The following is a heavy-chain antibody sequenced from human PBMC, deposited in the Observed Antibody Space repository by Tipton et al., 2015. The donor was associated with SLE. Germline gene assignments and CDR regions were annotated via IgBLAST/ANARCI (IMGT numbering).Heavy chain of an antibody. CDR2: IWLDGTNI. Sequence: SLRLSCAASGFALSSSAMHWVRQAPGKGLEWVAVIWLDGTNIKYADSVRGRFAVSRDDSKNTLFLQMRSVRPEDTAVYYCAKEGAGDGYVLDHWGQGALVTVSS. CDR1: GFALSSSA. V-gene: IGHV3-30*18. CDR3: AKEGAGDGYVLDH. J-gene: IGHJ4*02. D-gene: IGHD5-24*01.